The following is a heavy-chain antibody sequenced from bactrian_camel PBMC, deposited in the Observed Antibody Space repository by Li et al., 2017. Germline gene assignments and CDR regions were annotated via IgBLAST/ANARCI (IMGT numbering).Heavy chain of an antibody. CDR1: EYTYNRNC. V-gene: IGHV3S40*01. Sequence: DVQLVESGGDSVQAGGSLRLSCAASEYTYNRNCMAWFRQAPGKEREGVARIYTGSGNTYYADSVKGRFTISQDNAKNTVYLQMNSLKPEDTAMYYCAARGPYCYTKLSVADFTYWGQGTQVTVS. D-gene: IGHD2*01. CDR2: IYTGSGNT. J-gene: IGHJ6*01. CDR3: AARGPYCYTKLSVADFTY.